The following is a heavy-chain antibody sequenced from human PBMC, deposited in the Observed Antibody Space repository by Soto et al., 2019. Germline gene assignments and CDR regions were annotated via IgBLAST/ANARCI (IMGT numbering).Heavy chain of an antibody. J-gene: IGHJ4*02. CDR2: ISYGGSNK. Sequence: PGGSLILSCAASGFPFSSYGMHWVRQAPGKGLEWVAVISYGGSNKYYADSVKGRFTISRDNSKNTLYLQMNSLRTEDTAVYYCGTGIAAAGTVDYWGQGTLVTVSS. V-gene: IGHV3-30*03. CDR3: GTGIAAAGTVDY. D-gene: IGHD6-13*01. CDR1: GFPFSSYG.